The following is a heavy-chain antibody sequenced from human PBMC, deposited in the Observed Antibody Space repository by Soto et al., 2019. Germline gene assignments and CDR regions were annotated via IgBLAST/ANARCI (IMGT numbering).Heavy chain of an antibody. Sequence: SGPALVNPTETLTLTCTVSGFSLSNARMGVSWIRQPPGKALEWLAHIFSNDEKSYSTSLKSRLTISKDTSKSQVVLTMTNMDPVDTATYYCARLQRDIVVVPAASRLGYYYYMDVWGKGTTVTVSS. CDR1: GFSLSNARMG. J-gene: IGHJ6*03. D-gene: IGHD2-2*01. CDR3: ARLQRDIVVVPAASRLGYYYYMDV. V-gene: IGHV2-26*01. CDR2: IFSNDEK.